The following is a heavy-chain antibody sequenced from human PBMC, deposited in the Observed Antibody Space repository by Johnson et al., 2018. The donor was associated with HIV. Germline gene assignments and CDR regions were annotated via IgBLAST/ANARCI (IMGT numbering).Heavy chain of an antibody. D-gene: IGHD1-26*01. J-gene: IGHJ3*02. CDR2: IKQDGSDK. CDR1: GFTFSSYW. V-gene: IGHV3-7*02. Sequence: VQLVESGGGLVQPGGSLRLSCAASGFTFSSYWMSWVRQAPGKGLEWVANIKQDGSDKYYADSVKGRFTVSRDNSKNTLYLKMNSLRAEDTAVYYYARPLGGSVDAFDIWGQGTMVTVSS. CDR3: ARPLGGSVDAFDI.